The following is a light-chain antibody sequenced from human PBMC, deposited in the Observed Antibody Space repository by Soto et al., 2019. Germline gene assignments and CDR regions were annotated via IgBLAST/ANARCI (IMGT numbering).Light chain of an antibody. Sequence: EIVMTQSPATLSVSPGERATLSCRASQSISSNLAWYQQKTGQAPRLLIYAASSRATGIPDRFSGSGSGTDFTITISRLEPEHFEVYYCQQYGYSATFGGGTKVDIK. CDR3: QQYGYSAT. J-gene: IGKJ4*01. CDR1: QSISSN. V-gene: IGKV3-20*01. CDR2: AAS.